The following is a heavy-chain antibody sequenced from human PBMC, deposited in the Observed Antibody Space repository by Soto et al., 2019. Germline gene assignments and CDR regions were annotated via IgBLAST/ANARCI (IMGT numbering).Heavy chain of an antibody. CDR1: GYTFTSYA. D-gene: IGHD3-10*01. CDR3: SGGPLTPLCADFR. CDR2: INGGNGDT. J-gene: IGHJ4*02. V-gene: IGHV1-3*01. Sequence: QVQLVQSGAEMRKPGASVMVSCKASGYTFTSYAMNWVRQAPGQRLEWMGWINGGNGDTKYSQRFQDRVTITRDTSADYGYQGPSKLASEEPAFYYLSGGPLTPLCADFRGGPGTPGTVP.